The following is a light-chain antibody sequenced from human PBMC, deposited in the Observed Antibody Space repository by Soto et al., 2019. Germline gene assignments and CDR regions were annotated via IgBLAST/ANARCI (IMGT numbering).Light chain of an antibody. CDR3: AAWGDTLKRYV. Sequence: QSVLTQPPSASETPGQTVSISCSGSNSNIASNTVNWYQHLPGTAPKLLIYYNNQRPSGVPDRFSGSKSGTSASLAISGLQSEDESDYYCAAWGDTLKRYVFGTGTKVTVL. J-gene: IGLJ1*01. V-gene: IGLV1-44*01. CDR2: YNN. CDR1: NSNIASNT.